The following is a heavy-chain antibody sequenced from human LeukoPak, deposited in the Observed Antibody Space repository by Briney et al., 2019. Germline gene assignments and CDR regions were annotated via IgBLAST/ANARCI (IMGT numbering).Heavy chain of an antibody. CDR2: TYYKSKWYN. CDR1: GDSVSSSSAT. Sequence: SQTLSLTCAISGDSVSSSSATRNWIRQSPSRGLEWLGRTYYKSKWYNDYAVSVKSRITISPDTSRNQFSLQLNSATPEDTAVYYCARDPSGGFRWYFDLWGRGTLVTVFS. V-gene: IGHV6-1*01. J-gene: IGHJ2*01. CDR3: ARDPSGGFRWYFDL. D-gene: IGHD2-15*01.